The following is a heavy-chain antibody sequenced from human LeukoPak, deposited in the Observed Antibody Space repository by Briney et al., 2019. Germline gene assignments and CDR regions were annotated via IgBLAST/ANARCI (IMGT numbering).Heavy chain of an antibody. Sequence: PGGSLRLSCTASGFTFGDYAMSWVRQAPGKGLEWVGFIRSKAYGGTTEYAASVKGRFTISRDDSKSIAYLQMNSLKTEDTAVYYCTGSITITFGGDNWFDPWGQGTLVTVSS. D-gene: IGHD3-16*01. CDR1: GFTFGDYA. J-gene: IGHJ5*02. CDR3: TGSITITFGGDNWFDP. V-gene: IGHV3-49*04. CDR2: IRSKAYGGTT.